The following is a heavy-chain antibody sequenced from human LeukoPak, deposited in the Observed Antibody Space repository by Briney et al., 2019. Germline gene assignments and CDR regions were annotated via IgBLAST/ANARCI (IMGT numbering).Heavy chain of an antibody. CDR3: ARDIGYCSGGSCYNWFDP. Sequence: ASVKVSCKASGYTFTSYDINWVRQATGQGLEWMGWMNPNSGNTGYAQKFQGRVTITRNTSISTAYMELSSLRSEDTAVYYCARDIGYCSGGSCYNWFDPWGQGTLVTVSS. CDR2: MNPNSGNT. D-gene: IGHD2-15*01. V-gene: IGHV1-8*03. CDR1: GYTFTSYD. J-gene: IGHJ5*02.